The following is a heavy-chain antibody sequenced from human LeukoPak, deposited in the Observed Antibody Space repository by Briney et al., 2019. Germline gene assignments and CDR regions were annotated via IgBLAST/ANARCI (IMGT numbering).Heavy chain of an antibody. D-gene: IGHD4-11*01. CDR1: GFTFSSYG. V-gene: IGHV3-30*02. Sequence: GGSLRLSCAASGFTFSSYGMHWVRQAPGKGLEWVAFIRYDGSNKYYADSVKGRFTISRDNSKNTLYLQMNSLRAEDTAVYYCAKDNSGVLTTVFNAFDIWGQGTMVTVSS. CDR2: IRYDGSNK. CDR3: AKDNSGVLTTVFNAFDI. J-gene: IGHJ3*02.